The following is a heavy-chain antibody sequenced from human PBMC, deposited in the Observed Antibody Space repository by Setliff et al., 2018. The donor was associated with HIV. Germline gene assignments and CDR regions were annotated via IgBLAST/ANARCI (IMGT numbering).Heavy chain of an antibody. CDR1: GGSFPAYY. Sequence: PSETLSLTCAVYGGSFPAYYWNWVRQPPGKGLEWIGEINHSGRSKYNPSLKSRVTMSVDTSKNQFSLKLMSVTAADTAVYYCARMESTSPPRGLDYWGQGAQVTVSS. D-gene: IGHD3-3*01. CDR2: INHSGRS. CDR3: ARMESTSPPRGLDY. J-gene: IGHJ4*02. V-gene: IGHV4-34*01.